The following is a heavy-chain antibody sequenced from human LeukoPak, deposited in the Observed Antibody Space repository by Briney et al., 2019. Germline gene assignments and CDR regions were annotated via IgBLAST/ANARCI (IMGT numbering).Heavy chain of an antibody. J-gene: IGHJ4*02. V-gene: IGHV4-59*01. CDR1: TASISDYY. CDR3: ARREENYGDYGAYYFDY. Sequence: PSETLSLTCTVSTASISDYYWSWIRQPPGKGLEWIGYIYYSGGTNYNPSLKSRVTISVDTSKNQFSLKLSSVTAADTAVYYCARREENYGDYGAYYFDYWGQGTLVTVSS. CDR2: IYYSGGT. D-gene: IGHD4-17*01.